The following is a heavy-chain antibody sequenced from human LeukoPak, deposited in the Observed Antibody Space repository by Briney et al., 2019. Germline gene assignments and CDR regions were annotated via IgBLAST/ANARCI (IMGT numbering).Heavy chain of an antibody. V-gene: IGHV3-23*01. CDR2: ITGNGGST. CDR1: GFTFKNAW. Sequence: GGPLRLSCAASGFTFKNAWMSWVRQAPGKGLEWVSTITGNGGSTYYADSVKGRFTISRDNSKNTLYLQMNSLRAEDTAVYYCAKDRYSRYDSLLAWGQGTLATVSS. J-gene: IGHJ5*02. D-gene: IGHD5-12*01. CDR3: AKDRYSRYDSLLA.